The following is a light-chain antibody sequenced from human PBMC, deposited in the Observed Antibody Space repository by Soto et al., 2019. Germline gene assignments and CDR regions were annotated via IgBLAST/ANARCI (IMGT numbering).Light chain of an antibody. Sequence: QSALTQPRSVSGSPGQSVTISCTGTSSDVGGSNYVSWYQQHPGKTPKLMIYDVTKRPSGVPDRFSGSKSGNTASLTNSGLQAEDEADYYCCSYAGSYTLLFGGGTKVTVL. CDR3: CSYAGSYTLL. CDR2: DVT. J-gene: IGLJ2*01. CDR1: SSDVGGSNY. V-gene: IGLV2-11*01.